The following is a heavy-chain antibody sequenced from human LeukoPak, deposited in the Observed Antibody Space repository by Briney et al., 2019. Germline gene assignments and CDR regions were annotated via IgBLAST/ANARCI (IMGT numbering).Heavy chain of an antibody. Sequence: PETLSLTCAVSGYSISSGYYWGWIRQPPGKGLEWIGSIYHSGSTYYNPSLKSRVTISLDTSKNQVSLKLNSVTAADTAVYYCAKQAYYFVDYWGQGTLVAISS. D-gene: IGHD2/OR15-2a*01. CDR3: AKQAYYFVDY. V-gene: IGHV4-38-2*01. J-gene: IGHJ4*02. CDR1: GYSISSGYY. CDR2: IYHSGST.